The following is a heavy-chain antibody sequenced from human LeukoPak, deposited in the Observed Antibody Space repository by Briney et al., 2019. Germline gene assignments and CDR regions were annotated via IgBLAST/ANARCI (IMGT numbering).Heavy chain of an antibody. CDR2: ISAYNGNT. CDR3: AREYSSSSFGYYYYMDV. Sequence: ASVKVSCKASGGTFSSYGISWVRQAPGQGLEWMGWISAYNGNTNYAQKLQGRVTMTTDTSTSTAYMEPRSLRSDDTAVYYCAREYSSSSFGYYYYMDVWGKGTTVTVSS. CDR1: GGTFSSYG. J-gene: IGHJ6*03. D-gene: IGHD6-6*01. V-gene: IGHV1-18*01.